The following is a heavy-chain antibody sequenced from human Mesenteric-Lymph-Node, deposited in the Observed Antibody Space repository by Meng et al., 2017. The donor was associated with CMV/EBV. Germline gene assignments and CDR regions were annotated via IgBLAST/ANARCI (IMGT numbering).Heavy chain of an antibody. V-gene: IGHV3-74*01. Sequence: GVLKISCAASGFTFSKYWMHWVRQAPGKGLVWVSRLNSDGSSTGYADSVKGRFTISRDNAKNTLFLQMNSLRVEDTAVYYCVTRQSSGTYGTFDHWGQGTLVTVSS. CDR1: GFTFSKYW. CDR2: LNSDGSST. CDR3: VTRQSSGTYGTFDH. D-gene: IGHD1-1*01. J-gene: IGHJ4*02.